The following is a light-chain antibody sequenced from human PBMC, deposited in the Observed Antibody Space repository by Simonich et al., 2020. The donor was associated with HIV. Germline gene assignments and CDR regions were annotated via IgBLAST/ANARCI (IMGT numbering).Light chain of an antibody. CDR1: SGSIASNY. Sequence: FMLTQPHSASESPGKTVTISCTRSSGSIASNYVQWYQQRPGSAPTTVIYEDNQRPSGVPDRFSGSIDSSSNSASLIISGLKTEDEADYYCQSYDSSNQGVFGGGTKLTVL. CDR2: EDN. CDR3: QSYDSSNQGV. J-gene: IGLJ3*02. V-gene: IGLV6-57*03.